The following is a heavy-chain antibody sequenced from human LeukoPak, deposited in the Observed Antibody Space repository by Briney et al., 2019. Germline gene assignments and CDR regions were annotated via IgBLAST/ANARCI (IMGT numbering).Heavy chain of an antibody. J-gene: IGHJ3*02. V-gene: IGHV3-9*01. CDR1: GFTYNNYT. CDR3: AKGWARGPITMIDDAFDI. D-gene: IGHD3-22*01. CDR2: ISWNSGSI. Sequence: GGSLRLSCAASGFTYNNYTMTWVRQAPGLGLEWVSGISWNSGSIGYADSVKGRFTISRDNAKNSLYLQMNSLRAEDTALYYCAKGWARGPITMIDDAFDIWGQGTMVTVSS.